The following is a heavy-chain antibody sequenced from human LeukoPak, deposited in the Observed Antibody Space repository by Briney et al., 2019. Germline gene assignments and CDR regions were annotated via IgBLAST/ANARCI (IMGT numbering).Heavy chain of an antibody. CDR1: GFTVSSNY. CDR3: ARDIRLFHSADYYYYMDV. Sequence: GGSLRLSCAASGFTVSSNYMSWVRQAPGKGLEWVSVIYSGGSTYYADSVKGRFTISRDNSKNTLYLQMNSLRAEDTAVYYCARDIRLFHSADYYYYMDVWGKGTTVTVSS. D-gene: IGHD3-3*01. J-gene: IGHJ6*03. V-gene: IGHV3-53*01. CDR2: IYSGGST.